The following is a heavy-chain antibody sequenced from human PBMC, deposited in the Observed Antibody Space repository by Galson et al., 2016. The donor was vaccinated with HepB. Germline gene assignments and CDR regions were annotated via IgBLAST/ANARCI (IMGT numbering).Heavy chain of an antibody. V-gene: IGHV3-66*01. CDR3: ARKSDTFTSHGDF. Sequence: SLRLSCAASGFSVTTNYMTWVRQAPGKGLEWVSVIYSGGSTAYADSVKGRFTISSDKSKNTLYLQMNSLRAEDTAVYYCARKSDTFTSHGDFWGQGTLVTVSS. J-gene: IGHJ4*02. CDR1: GFSVTTNY. CDR2: IYSGGST.